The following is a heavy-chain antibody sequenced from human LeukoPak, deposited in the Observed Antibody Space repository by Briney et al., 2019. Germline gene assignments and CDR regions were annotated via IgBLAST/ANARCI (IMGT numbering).Heavy chain of an antibody. J-gene: IGHJ5*02. Sequence: ASVKVSCKASGYIFTSYDINWVRQVAGQGLEWMGWMNPNSGGAAYAQKFQGRIAMTRDTSISTAYLELSRLRFDDTAVYYCARRRTVSPNISYWFDPWGQGTLVTVSS. CDR3: ARRRTVSPNISYWFDP. V-gene: IGHV1-8*01. D-gene: IGHD1-1*01. CDR2: MNPNSGGA. CDR1: GYIFTSYD.